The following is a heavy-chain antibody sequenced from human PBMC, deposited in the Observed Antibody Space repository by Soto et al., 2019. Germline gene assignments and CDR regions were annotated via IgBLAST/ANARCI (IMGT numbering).Heavy chain of an antibody. D-gene: IGHD6-19*01. CDR1: GGSISSSY. V-gene: IGHV4-59*01. CDR2: VYYSGTT. Sequence: QVQLQESGPGLLKPSETLSLTCTVSGGSISSSYWSWIRQPPGKGLEWIAYVYYSGTTNYNPSLESRVTISIDTSTNQFSVRLTSVTAADTAVYYCARSVVHQWLVHDAFDIWGQGTLVTVSS. J-gene: IGHJ3*02. CDR3: ARSVVHQWLVHDAFDI.